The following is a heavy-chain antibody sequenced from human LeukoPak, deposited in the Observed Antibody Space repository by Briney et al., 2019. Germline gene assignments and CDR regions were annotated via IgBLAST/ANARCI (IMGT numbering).Heavy chain of an antibody. J-gene: IGHJ6*02. V-gene: IGHV3-48*03. Sequence: GGSLRLSCAASGFTFSSYEMNWVRQAPGKGLEWVSYISSSGSTIYYADSVKGRFTISRDNAKNSLYLQMNSLRAEDTAVYYCARDLKVRGVIPYYYYGMDVWGQGTTVTVSS. D-gene: IGHD3-10*01. CDR1: GFTFSSYE. CDR2: ISSSGSTI. CDR3: ARDLKVRGVIPYYYYGMDV.